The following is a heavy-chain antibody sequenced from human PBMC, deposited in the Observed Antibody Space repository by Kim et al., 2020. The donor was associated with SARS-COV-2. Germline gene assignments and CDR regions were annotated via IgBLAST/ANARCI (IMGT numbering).Heavy chain of an antibody. CDR3: CKSDARYCSGGNCGYFDY. CDR2: INHIGST. J-gene: IGHJ4*02. D-gene: IGHD2-15*01. CDR1: GGSFSDYY. Sequence: SETLSLTCAVSGGSFSDYYWTWIRQPPGKGLEWIGEINHIGSTKYNPSLKSRVTMSVNTSKNQLSLKLSSGTAADTALDYCCKSDARYCSGGNCGYFDYWGQGTLVTVSS. V-gene: IGHV4-34*01.